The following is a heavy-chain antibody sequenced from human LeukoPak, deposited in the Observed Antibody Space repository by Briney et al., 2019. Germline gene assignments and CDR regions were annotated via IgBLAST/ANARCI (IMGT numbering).Heavy chain of an antibody. D-gene: IGHD3-10*01. CDR2: VNQGGTEK. Sequence: GGSLRLSCAASGFTFSSQWMSWVRQAPGKGLEWVANVNQGGTEKYYVDSVKGRFTISRDNAENSLYLQMNSLRAEDTAVYYCARDHGGSYSYWGQGTLVTVSS. CDR1: GFTFSSQW. V-gene: IGHV3-7*01. J-gene: IGHJ4*02. CDR3: ARDHGGSYSY.